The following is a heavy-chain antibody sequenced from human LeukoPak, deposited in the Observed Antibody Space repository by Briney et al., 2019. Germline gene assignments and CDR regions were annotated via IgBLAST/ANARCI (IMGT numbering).Heavy chain of an antibody. CDR2: INPNSGGT. Sequence: ASVKVSCKASGYTFTGYYMHWVRQAPGQGLEWMGWINPNSGGTNYAQKFQDRVTMTRDTSISTAYMELSRLRSDDTAVYYCARDLTDSTSLDYWGQGTLVTVSS. V-gene: IGHV1-2*02. J-gene: IGHJ4*02. CDR3: ARDLTDSTSLDY. D-gene: IGHD3-22*01. CDR1: GYTFTGYY.